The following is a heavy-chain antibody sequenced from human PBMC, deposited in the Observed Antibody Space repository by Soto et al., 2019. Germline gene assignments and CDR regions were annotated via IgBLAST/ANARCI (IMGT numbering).Heavy chain of an antibody. CDR1: GFTFTSSA. J-gene: IGHJ4*02. V-gene: IGHV1-58*01. D-gene: IGHD3-22*01. CDR2: IVVGSGNT. CDR3: AAENYYDSSGYYYFDY. Sequence: SVKVSCKASGFTFTSSAVQWVRQARGQRLEWIGWIVVGSGNTNYAQKFQERVTITRDMSTSTAYMELSSLRSEDTAVYYCAAENYYDSSGYYYFDYWGQGTLVTVSS.